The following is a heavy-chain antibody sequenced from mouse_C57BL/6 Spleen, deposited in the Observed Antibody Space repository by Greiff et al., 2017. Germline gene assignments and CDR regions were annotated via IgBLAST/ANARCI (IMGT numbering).Heavy chain of an antibody. V-gene: IGHV1-64*01. D-gene: IGHD2-13*01. J-gene: IGHJ1*03. CDR2: IHPNSGST. Sequence: QVQLQQPGAELVKPGASVKLSCKASGYTFTSYWMHWVKQRPGQGLEWIGMIHPNSGSTNYNEKFKSKATLTVDKSARTAYMQLSSLTSEDSAVYYCSRLGLQVTDWYFDVWGTGTTVTVSS. CDR3: SRLGLQVTDWYFDV. CDR1: GYTFTSYW.